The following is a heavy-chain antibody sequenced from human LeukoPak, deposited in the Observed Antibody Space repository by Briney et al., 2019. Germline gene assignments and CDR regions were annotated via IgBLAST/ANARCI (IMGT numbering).Heavy chain of an antibody. Sequence: ASVKVSCKASGYTFTSYYMHWVRQAPGQGLEWMGIINPSGGSTSYAQKFQGRVTMTRDMSTSTVYMELGSLRSEDTAVYYCARDRNYYDSSGYYFDYWGQGTLVTVSS. D-gene: IGHD3-22*01. CDR1: GYTFTSYY. CDR2: INPSGGST. J-gene: IGHJ4*02. CDR3: ARDRNYYDSSGYYFDY. V-gene: IGHV1-46*01.